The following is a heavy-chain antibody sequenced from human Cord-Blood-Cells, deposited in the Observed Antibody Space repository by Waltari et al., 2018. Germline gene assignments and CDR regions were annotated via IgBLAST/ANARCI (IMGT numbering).Heavy chain of an antibody. V-gene: IGHV4-34*01. CDR3: ARDVAADRFDY. CDR1: GGSFSGYY. Sequence: QVQLQQWGAGLLKPSETLSLTCAVYGGSFSGYYWSWIRQPPGKGLEWIGEINHSGSTNYNPSLKSRVTISVDTSKNQFSLKLSSVTAADTAVYYCARDVAADRFDYWGQGTLVTVSS. J-gene: IGHJ4*02. CDR2: INHSGST. D-gene: IGHD6-13*01.